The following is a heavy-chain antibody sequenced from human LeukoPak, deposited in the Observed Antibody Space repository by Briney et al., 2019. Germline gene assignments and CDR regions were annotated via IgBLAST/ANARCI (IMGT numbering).Heavy chain of an antibody. D-gene: IGHD4-17*01. V-gene: IGHV3-21*06. J-gene: IGHJ4*02. CDR1: GFTFSSYA. CDR3: ARDTRQTSVTNFDS. CDR2: ISSGGNYK. Sequence: PGGSLRLSCATSGFTFSSYAMDWVRQAPGKGLEWVSSISSGGNYKYYGYSVWGRFTISRDDAKNSLYLEMNSLRAEDTAVYYCARDTRQTSVTNFDSWGQGTLVIVSS.